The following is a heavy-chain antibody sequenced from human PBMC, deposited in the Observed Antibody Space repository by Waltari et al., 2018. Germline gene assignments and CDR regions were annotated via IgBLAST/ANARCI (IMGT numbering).Heavy chain of an antibody. D-gene: IGHD3-22*01. CDR3: VLDSSGYYFDY. V-gene: IGHV1-8*03. J-gene: IGHJ4*02. Sequence: QVQLVQSGAEVKKPGASVKVSCKASGYTFTSYDLNWGRQATGQGLEWMGWMNPNSGNTGYAQKFQGRVTITRNTSISTAYMELSSLRSEDTAVYYCVLDSSGYYFDYWGQGTLVTVSS. CDR2: MNPNSGNT. CDR1: GYTFTSYD.